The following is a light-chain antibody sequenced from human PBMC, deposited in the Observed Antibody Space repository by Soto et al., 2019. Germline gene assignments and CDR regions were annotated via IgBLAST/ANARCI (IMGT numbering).Light chain of an antibody. CDR2: AAS. V-gene: IGKV1-39*01. CDR1: QGINDY. CDR3: QQSYNFPRT. J-gene: IGKJ1*01. Sequence: DIQMTQSPSSLSASVGDRVTITCRTSQGINDYLNWYQMKPGEAPKLLIYAASALQSGIPSRFSGSASGTEFTHTITSLQPEDFATYYCQQSYNFPRTFGQGTKVDIK.